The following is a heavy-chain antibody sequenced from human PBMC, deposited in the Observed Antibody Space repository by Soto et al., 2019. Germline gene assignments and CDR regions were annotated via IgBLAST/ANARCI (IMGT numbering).Heavy chain of an antibody. D-gene: IGHD3-3*01. J-gene: IGHJ5*02. CDR3: ARGSDFWSGYYTLGWFDP. CDR2: IYYSGST. CDR1: GGSISSYY. V-gene: IGHV4-59*01. Sequence: TLSLTCTVSGGSISSYYWSWIRQPPGKGLEWIGYIYYSGSTNYNPSLKSRVTISVDTSKNQFSLKLSSVTAADTAVYYCARGSDFWSGYYTLGWFDPWGQGTLVTVSS.